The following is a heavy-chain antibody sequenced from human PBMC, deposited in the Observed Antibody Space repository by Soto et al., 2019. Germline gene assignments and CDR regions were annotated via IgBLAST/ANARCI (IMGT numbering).Heavy chain of an antibody. CDR3: ARQASGYYYGWFDP. CDR1: GASFSGYY. J-gene: IGHJ5*02. D-gene: IGHD3-22*01. Sequence: SETLSLTCAVYGASFSGYYWSWIRQPPGKGLEWIGEINHSGSTNYNPSLKSRVTISVDTSKNQFSLKLSSVTAADTAVYYCARQASGYYYGWFDPWGQGTLVTVSS. V-gene: IGHV4-34*01. CDR2: INHSGST.